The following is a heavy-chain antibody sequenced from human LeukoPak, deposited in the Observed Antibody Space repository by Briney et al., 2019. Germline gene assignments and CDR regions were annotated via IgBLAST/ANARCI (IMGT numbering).Heavy chain of an antibody. V-gene: IGHV1-2*02. D-gene: IGHD6-13*01. Sequence: ASVKVSCKASGYTFTGYYMHWVRQAPGQGLEWMGWINPNSGGTNYAQKFQGRVTMTRDTSISTAYMELSRLRSDDTAVYYCARADSSSWYPYYFDYWGQGTLVTVSS. CDR3: ARADSSSWYPYYFDY. J-gene: IGHJ4*02. CDR1: GYTFTGYY. CDR2: INPNSGGT.